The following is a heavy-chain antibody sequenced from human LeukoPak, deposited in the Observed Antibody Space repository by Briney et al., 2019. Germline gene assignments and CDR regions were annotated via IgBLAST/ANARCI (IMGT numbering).Heavy chain of an antibody. V-gene: IGHV1-46*01. CDR3: ARDLYHGSGSHYFDP. Sequence: GASVKVSCKASGYTFTSYYMHWVRQAPGQGLEWMGIINPSGGSTSYAQKFQGRVTMTRDTPTSTAYMELRSLRSDDTAVYYCARDLYHGSGSHYFDPWGQGTLVTVSS. J-gene: IGHJ5*02. CDR2: INPSGGST. D-gene: IGHD3-10*01. CDR1: GYTFTSYY.